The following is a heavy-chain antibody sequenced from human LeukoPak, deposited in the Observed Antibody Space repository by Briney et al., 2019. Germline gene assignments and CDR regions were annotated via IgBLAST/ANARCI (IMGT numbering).Heavy chain of an antibody. Sequence: GGSLRLSCAASGFTFDDYAMHCVRQAPGKGLEWVSGISWNSGSIGYADSVKGRFTISRDNAKNSLYLQMNSLRAEDTALYYCAKDIAAADNYYFDYWGQGTLVTVSS. CDR2: ISWNSGSI. V-gene: IGHV3-9*01. CDR1: GFTFDDYA. CDR3: AKDIAAADNYYFDY. D-gene: IGHD6-13*01. J-gene: IGHJ4*02.